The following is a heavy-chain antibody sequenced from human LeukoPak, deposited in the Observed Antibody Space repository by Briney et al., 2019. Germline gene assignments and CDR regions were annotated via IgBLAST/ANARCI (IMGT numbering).Heavy chain of an antibody. D-gene: IGHD2-15*01. J-gene: IGHJ4*02. CDR3: ARASCSGGSCYDY. CDR1: GFTFSSYD. V-gene: IGHV3-13*01. CDR2: NGTAGDT. Sequence: GGSLRLSCAASGFTFSSYDMHWVRQATGKGLEWVSANGTAGDTYYPGSVKGRFTISRENAKNSLYLQMNSLRAGDTAVYYCARASCSGGSCYDYWGQGTLVTVSS.